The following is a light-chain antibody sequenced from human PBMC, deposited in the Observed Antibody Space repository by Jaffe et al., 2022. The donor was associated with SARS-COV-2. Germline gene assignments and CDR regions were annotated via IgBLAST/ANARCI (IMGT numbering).Light chain of an antibody. CDR3: HLHGGSPRT. V-gene: IGKV3-20*01. Sequence: VLTQSPGTVSLSPGERAALSCRASQSVSSSFLAWYQQKPGQAPRLLIYDASIRATGIPERFSGSGSGTDFTLTISRLEAEDFAVYYCHLHGGSPRTFGQGTKVEIK. CDR2: DAS. J-gene: IGKJ1*01. CDR1: QSVSSSF.